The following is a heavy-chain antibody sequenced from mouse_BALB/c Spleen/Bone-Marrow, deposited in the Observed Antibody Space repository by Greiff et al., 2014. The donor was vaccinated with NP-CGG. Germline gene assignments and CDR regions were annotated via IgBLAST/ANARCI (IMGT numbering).Heavy chain of an antibody. D-gene: IGHD2-2*01. J-gene: IGHJ2*01. CDR3: ARYGYDYFDY. Sequence: EVQLQESGGGLVQPGGSLRLSCATSGFTFTDYYMSWVRQPPGKALEWLGFIRNKANGYTTEYSASVKGRFTISRDNSQSILYLQMNTLGAEDSATYYCARYGYDYFDYWGQGTTLTVSS. V-gene: IGHV7-3*02. CDR2: IRNKANGYTT. CDR1: GFTFTDYY.